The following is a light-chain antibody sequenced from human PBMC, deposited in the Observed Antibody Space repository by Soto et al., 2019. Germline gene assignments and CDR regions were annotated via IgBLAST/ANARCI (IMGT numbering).Light chain of an antibody. CDR3: QQYNDWPPIT. V-gene: IGKV3-15*01. CDR2: YAS. CDR1: QSVRNN. Sequence: EIMMTQSPATLSVARGESATLSCRASQSVRNNLAWYQHKPGQAPRLLIYYASTRTTGIPARFSGSGSGTEFTLTISSLQSEDFALYYCQQYNDWPPITFGQGTRLEIK. J-gene: IGKJ5*01.